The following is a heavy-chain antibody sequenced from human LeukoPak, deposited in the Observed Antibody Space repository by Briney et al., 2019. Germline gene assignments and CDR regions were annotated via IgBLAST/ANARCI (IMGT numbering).Heavy chain of an antibody. V-gene: IGHV3-21*01. Sequence: GGSLRLSCAASGFTFSTYTMNWVRQAPGKGLEWVSSISTTSTYIYYADSLKGRFTISRDNAKNSLYLQMNSLRAEDTAVYYCARTNYYDSSGYFPPGCWGQGTLVTVPS. D-gene: IGHD3-22*01. CDR2: ISTTSTYI. J-gene: IGHJ4*02. CDR3: ARTNYYDSSGYFPPGC. CDR1: GFTFSTYT.